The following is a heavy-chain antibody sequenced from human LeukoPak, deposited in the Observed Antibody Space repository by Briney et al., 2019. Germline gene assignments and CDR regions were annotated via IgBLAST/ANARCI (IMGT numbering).Heavy chain of an antibody. CDR3: AREGPMTRSGSYDY. V-gene: IGHV3-23*01. CDR2: VTGGGTTT. J-gene: IGHJ4*02. CDR1: GFTFSSYA. D-gene: IGHD1-26*01. Sequence: GGSLRLSCAASGFTFSSYAMSWVRQAPGKGLEWVSAVTGGGTTTSYADSVKGRFTISRDNSKNTLYLQMNSLRADDTAVYYCAREGPMTRSGSYDYWGRGTLVTVSS.